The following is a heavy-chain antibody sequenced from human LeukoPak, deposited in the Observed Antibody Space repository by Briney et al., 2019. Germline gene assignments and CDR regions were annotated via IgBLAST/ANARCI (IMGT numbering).Heavy chain of an antibody. D-gene: IGHD2-21*01. Sequence: GGSLRLSCAASGFTFSICSMGWVRQAPGKGLDWVADIQQDGTEKYYVDSVKGRFTISRDNAKNSLYLQMNSLRAEDTAVYYCAPRCCGVDVWGQGTTVTVSS. CDR2: IQQDGTEK. CDR3: APRCCGVDV. CDR1: GFTFSICS. J-gene: IGHJ6*02. V-gene: IGHV3-7*05.